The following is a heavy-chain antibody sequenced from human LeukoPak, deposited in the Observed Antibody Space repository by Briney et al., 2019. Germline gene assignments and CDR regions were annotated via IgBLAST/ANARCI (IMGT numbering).Heavy chain of an antibody. J-gene: IGHJ4*02. D-gene: IGHD6-13*01. V-gene: IGHV3-48*01. CDR1: GFTFNTYT. CDR2: ISGSSGII. CDR3: AREQLVRGYYFDY. Sequence: GGSLRLSCAASGFTFNTYTMNWVRQAPGKGLEWVSYISGSSGIIDYADSVRGRFTISRDNAKNSLYLQMNSLRAEDTAVYYCAREQLVRGYYFDYWGQGTLVTVSS.